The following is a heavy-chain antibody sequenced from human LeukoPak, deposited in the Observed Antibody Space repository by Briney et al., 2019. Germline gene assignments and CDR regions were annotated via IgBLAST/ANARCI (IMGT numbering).Heavy chain of an antibody. CDR1: GYTFTGYY. V-gene: IGHV1-2*02. J-gene: IGHJ4*02. CDR3: ARDLNFASGYEPNDY. CDR2: INPNSGGT. D-gene: IGHD5-12*01. Sequence: ASVKVSCKASGYTFTGYYMHWVRQAPGQGLEWMGWINPNSGGTNYAQKFQGRVTMTRDTSISTAYMELSRLRSDDTAVYYCARDLNFASGYEPNDYWGQGTLVTVSS.